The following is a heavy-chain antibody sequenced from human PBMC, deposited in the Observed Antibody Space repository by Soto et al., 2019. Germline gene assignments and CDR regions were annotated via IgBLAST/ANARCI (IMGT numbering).Heavy chain of an antibody. V-gene: IGHV1-69*13. CDR2: VIPIFGTA. D-gene: IGHD1-1*01. CDR3: ARELEQAGAFDI. Sequence: SVKVSCKASGGTFSSYAISWVRQAPGQGLEWMGGVIPIFGTANYAQKFQGRVTITADESTSTAYMELSSLRSEDTAVYYCARELEQAGAFDIWGQGTMVTVSS. CDR1: GGTFSSYA. J-gene: IGHJ3*02.